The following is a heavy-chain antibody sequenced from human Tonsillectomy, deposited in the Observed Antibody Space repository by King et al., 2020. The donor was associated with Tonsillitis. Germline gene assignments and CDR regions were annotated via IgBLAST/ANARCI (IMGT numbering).Heavy chain of an antibody. CDR3: ARGEWELLLDY. J-gene: IGHJ4*02. V-gene: IGHV3-21*01. CDR1: GFTFSSYS. Sequence: EVQLVESGGGLVKPGGSLRLSCAASGFTFSSYSMNWVRQAPGKGLEWVSSISSSSNYIDYADSVKGRFTVSRDNAKNSLYPQMNSLRAEDTAVYYCARGEWELLLDYWGQGTPVTVSS. CDR2: ISSSSNYI. D-gene: IGHD1-26*01.